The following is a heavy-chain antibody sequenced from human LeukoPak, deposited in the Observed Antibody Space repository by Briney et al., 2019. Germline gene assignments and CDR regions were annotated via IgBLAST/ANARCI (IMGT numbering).Heavy chain of an antibody. V-gene: IGHV4-4*07. CDR3: ARESYDSSGYYPVY. J-gene: IGHJ4*02. CDR1: GGSISSYY. Sequence: TSETLSLTCTVSGGSISSYYWSWIRQPAGKGLEWIGRIYTSGSTNYNPSLKSRVTMSVDTSKNQCSLKLSSVTAADTAVYYCARESYDSSGYYPVYWGQGTLVTVSS. D-gene: IGHD3-22*01. CDR2: IYTSGST.